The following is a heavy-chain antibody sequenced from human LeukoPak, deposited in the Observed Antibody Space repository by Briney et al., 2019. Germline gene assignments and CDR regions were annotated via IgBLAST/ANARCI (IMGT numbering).Heavy chain of an antibody. CDR1: GFTFPRAW. J-gene: IGHJ4*02. CDR3: TTYEN. V-gene: IGHV3-15*01. CDR2: ITSKTDGETT. Sequence: GGSLRHSCASSGFTFPRAWMSWVRQAPGKGLEWVGRITSKTDGETTDYAAAVKGRFVISRDDLRNILYLQMNSLTAEDTALYSCTTYENWGQGTLVTVSS. D-gene: IGHD3-3*01.